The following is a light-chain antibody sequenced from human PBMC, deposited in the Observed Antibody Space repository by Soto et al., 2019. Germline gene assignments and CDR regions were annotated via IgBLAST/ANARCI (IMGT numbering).Light chain of an antibody. J-gene: IGLJ1*01. CDR1: SSNIGADYH. CDR3: QSYDTSLRSYV. V-gene: IGLV1-40*01. CDR2: RDT. Sequence: QSVLTQPPSVSGAPGQMVSTFCSGSSSNIGADYHVHWYQQSPGTAPRLLIYRDTNRPSGVPGRFSGSKSDTSASLVITGLQAEDQADYYCQSYDTSLRSYVFGAGTRSPS.